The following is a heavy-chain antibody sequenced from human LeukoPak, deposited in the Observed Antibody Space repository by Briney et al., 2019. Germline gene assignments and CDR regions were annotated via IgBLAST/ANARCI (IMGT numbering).Heavy chain of an antibody. J-gene: IGHJ4*02. CDR2: INPNSGGT. CDR1: GYTFTGYY. Sequence: GASVKVSCKASGYTFTGYYMHWVRQAPGQGLEWMGWINPNSGGTNYAQKLQGRVTMTTDTSTSTAYMELRSLRSDDTAVYYCARDQDYYDSSGYHSPGSFDYWGQGTLVTVSS. CDR3: ARDQDYYDSSGYHSPGSFDY. D-gene: IGHD3-22*01. V-gene: IGHV1-2*02.